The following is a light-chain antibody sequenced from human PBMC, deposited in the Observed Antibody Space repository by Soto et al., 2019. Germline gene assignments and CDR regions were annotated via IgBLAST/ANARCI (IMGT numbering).Light chain of an antibody. CDR2: DAS. CDR1: QDISNY. J-gene: IGKJ5*01. V-gene: IGKV1-33*01. CDR3: QQYDNLPIT. Sequence: DIQMTQSPSSLSASVGDRVTITCQASQDISNYLNWYQQKPGKAPKLLIYDASNLETGVPSRFGGSGSGTYFTFTISSLQPEDIATYYCQQYDNLPITFGQGTRLEIK.